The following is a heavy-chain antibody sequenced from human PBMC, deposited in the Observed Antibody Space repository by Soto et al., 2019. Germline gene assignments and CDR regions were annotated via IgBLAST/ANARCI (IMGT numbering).Heavy chain of an antibody. Sequence: QVQLVESWGGVVQPGRSLRLSCAASRFTFSSYGIHWVRQAPGKGLEWVAVISYDGSNKYYADSVKGRFTISRDNSKNTLYLQMDSLRAEDSAVYYCAKASSSWDGYYYYGMDVWGPGTTVTVSS. CDR2: ISYDGSNK. V-gene: IGHV3-30*18. J-gene: IGHJ6*02. CDR3: AKASSSWDGYYYYGMDV. D-gene: IGHD6-13*01. CDR1: RFTFSSYG.